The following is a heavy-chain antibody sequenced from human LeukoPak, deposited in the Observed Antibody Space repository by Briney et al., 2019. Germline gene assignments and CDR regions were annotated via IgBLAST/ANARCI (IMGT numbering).Heavy chain of an antibody. J-gene: IGHJ4*02. CDR3: ARYSGSYQFDY. CDR2: ISSSSSYI. CDR1: GFTVSSNY. V-gene: IGHV3-21*01. D-gene: IGHD1-26*01. Sequence: PGGSLRLSCVVSGFTVSSNYTSWVRQAPGKGLEWVSSISSSSSYIYYADSVKGRFTISRDNAKNSLYLQMNSLRAEDTAVYYCARYSGSYQFDYWGQGTLVTVSS.